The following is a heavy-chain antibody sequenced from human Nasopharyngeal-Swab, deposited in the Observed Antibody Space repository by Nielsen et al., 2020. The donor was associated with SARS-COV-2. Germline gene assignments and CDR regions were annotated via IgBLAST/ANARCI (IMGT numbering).Heavy chain of an antibody. Sequence: RQAPGKGLEWIGSIYYSGSTYYNPSLKSRVTISVDTSKNQFSLKLSSVTAADTAVYYCATRDYYGSGTMGIPFDYWGRGTLVTVSS. V-gene: IGHV4-39*01. D-gene: IGHD3-10*01. J-gene: IGHJ4*02. CDR2: IYYSGST. CDR3: ATRDYYGSGTMGIPFDY.